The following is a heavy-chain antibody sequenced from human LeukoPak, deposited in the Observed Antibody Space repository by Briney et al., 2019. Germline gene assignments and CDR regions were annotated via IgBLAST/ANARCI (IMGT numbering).Heavy chain of an antibody. CDR1: GGTFSSYA. V-gene: IGHV1-69*01. D-gene: IGHD2-15*01. Sequence: SVKVSCKASGGTFSSYAISWVRQAPGQGLEWMGGIIPIFGTANYAQKFRGRVTITADESTSTAYMELSSLRSEDTAVYYCARVDQLGYCSGGSCPTYFDYWGQGTLVTVSS. CDR3: ARVDQLGYCSGGSCPTYFDY. J-gene: IGHJ4*02. CDR2: IIPIFGTA.